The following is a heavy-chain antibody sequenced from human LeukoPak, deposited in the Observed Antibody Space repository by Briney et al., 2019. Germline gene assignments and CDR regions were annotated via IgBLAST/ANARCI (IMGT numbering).Heavy chain of an antibody. CDR1: GFTVSRNY. V-gene: IGHV3-23*01. D-gene: IGHD4-17*01. J-gene: IGHJ6*02. Sequence: GGSLRLSCAVSGFTVSRNYMTWVRQAPGKGLEWVSAISGSGGSTYYADSVKGRFTISRDNSKNTLYLQMNSLRAEDTAVYYCAKDSTVTLFYYYYGMDVWGQGTTVTVSS. CDR2: ISGSGGST. CDR3: AKDSTVTLFYYYYGMDV.